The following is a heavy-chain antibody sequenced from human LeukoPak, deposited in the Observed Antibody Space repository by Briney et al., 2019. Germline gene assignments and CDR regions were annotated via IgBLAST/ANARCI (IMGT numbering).Heavy chain of an antibody. CDR1: GFTFRKYW. Sequence: PGGSLRLSCAASGFTFRKYWLHWVRQAPGKGLVWVSRINPDDGSTSYADSVKGRFTISRDSAKSTLYLQMNSLRAEDTAVYYCARDKIAYCGGDCYDPYYFDYWGQGTLVTVSS. V-gene: IGHV3-74*01. D-gene: IGHD2-21*02. CDR2: INPDDGST. J-gene: IGHJ4*02. CDR3: ARDKIAYCGGDCYDPYYFDY.